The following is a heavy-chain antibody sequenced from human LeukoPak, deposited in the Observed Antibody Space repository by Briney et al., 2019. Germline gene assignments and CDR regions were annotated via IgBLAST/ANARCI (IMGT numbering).Heavy chain of an antibody. V-gene: IGHV5-51*01. CDR3: ARHRNYGSGAGVLDY. D-gene: IGHD3-10*01. J-gene: IGHJ4*02. CDR1: GYDFANYW. CDR2: IFPGDSDT. Sequence: GESLKISCKGSGYDFANYWIAWVRQMPGKGLEWMGIIFPGDSDTRYSPSFQGQVTISADKSISTAYLQWSSLKASDTAMYCCARHRNYGSGAGVLDYWGQGTLVTVSS.